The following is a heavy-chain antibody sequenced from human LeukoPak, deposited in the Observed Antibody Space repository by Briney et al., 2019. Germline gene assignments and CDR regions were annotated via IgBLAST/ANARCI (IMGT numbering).Heavy chain of an antibody. Sequence: GGSLRLSCAASGFTFSSYSMNWVRQAPGKGLEWVSSISSSSSYIYYADSVKGRFTISRDNAKNSLYLQMNSLRAEDTAVYYCARDSSSWYVDRDYWGQGTLVIVSS. CDR1: GFTFSSYS. J-gene: IGHJ4*02. CDR3: ARDSSSWYVDRDY. V-gene: IGHV3-21*01. D-gene: IGHD6-13*01. CDR2: ISSSSSYI.